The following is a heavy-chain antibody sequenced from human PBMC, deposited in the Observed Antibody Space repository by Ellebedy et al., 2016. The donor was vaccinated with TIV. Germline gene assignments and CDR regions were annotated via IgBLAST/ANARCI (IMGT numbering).Heavy chain of an antibody. Sequence: GGSLRLXXVASGFTFSSYAMSWVRQAPGKGLEWVSAFSGSGDSTYYADSVKGRVTISRDNSKNTLYLEMNSLRVEDTAVYFCAKMGIAVAGTQYGMEVWGQGTTVTVSS. D-gene: IGHD6-19*01. CDR3: AKMGIAVAGTQYGMEV. CDR2: FSGSGDST. V-gene: IGHV3-23*01. CDR1: GFTFSSYA. J-gene: IGHJ6*02.